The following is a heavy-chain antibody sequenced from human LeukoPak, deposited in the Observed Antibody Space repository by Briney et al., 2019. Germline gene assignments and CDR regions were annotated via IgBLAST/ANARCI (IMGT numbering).Heavy chain of an antibody. CDR3: ARDPGSCSGGSCSFYWYFDL. CDR2: ISYRGTT. V-gene: IGHV4-59*02. D-gene: IGHD2-15*01. Sequence: SETLSLTCTVSGVSVSGSYWSWIRQSPGKGLEWIGYISYRGTTKYNPSLQGRVTISMDTSKNQLSLNLSSVTPADTAVYYCARDPGSCSGGSCSFYWYFDLWGRGTLVSVSS. CDR1: GVSVSGSY. J-gene: IGHJ2*01.